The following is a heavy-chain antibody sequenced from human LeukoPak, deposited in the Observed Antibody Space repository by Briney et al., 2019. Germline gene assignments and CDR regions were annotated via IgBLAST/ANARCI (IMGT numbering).Heavy chain of an antibody. V-gene: IGHV5-10-1*01. CDR3: ARRTDYGDYSDY. CDR2: IDPSDSYT. CDR1: GYSFTSYW. J-gene: IGHJ4*02. Sequence: GESLKISCMGSGYSFTSYWISWVRQMPGKGLEWMGRIDPSDSYTNYSPSFQGHVTISADKSISTAYLQWSSLKASDTAMYYCARRTDYGDYSDYWGQGTLVTVSS. D-gene: IGHD4-17*01.